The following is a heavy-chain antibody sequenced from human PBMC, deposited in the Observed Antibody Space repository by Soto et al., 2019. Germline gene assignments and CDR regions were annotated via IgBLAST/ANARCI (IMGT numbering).Heavy chain of an antibody. Sequence: GGSLRLSCSASGFTFSSYAMHWVRQAPGKGLEYVSAISSNGGSTYYADSVKDAFTISKDNSKNTLYLQMSSLRAEDPALYYCVKDLGGTGAFDIWGQGTMVTVTS. CDR1: GFTFSSYA. D-gene: IGHD1-1*01. CDR2: ISSNGGST. J-gene: IGHJ3*02. V-gene: IGHV3-64D*06. CDR3: VKDLGGTGAFDI.